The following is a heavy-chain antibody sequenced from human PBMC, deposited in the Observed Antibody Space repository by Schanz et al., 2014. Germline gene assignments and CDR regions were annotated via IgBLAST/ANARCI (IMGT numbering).Heavy chain of an antibody. CDR1: GGSISSATYY. J-gene: IGHJ2*01. CDR3: ARDTTWRLDL. CDR2: VFPNGIT. Sequence: QVQLQESGPGLVKPSQTLSLTCTVSGGSISSATYYWSWIRQPAGKALEWVGRVFPNGITNYNPSLKSRVTIPLDTSKNHFSLPLTSLTAADTAVYYCARDTTWRLDLWGRGTLVTVSS. D-gene: IGHD1-1*01. V-gene: IGHV4-61*02.